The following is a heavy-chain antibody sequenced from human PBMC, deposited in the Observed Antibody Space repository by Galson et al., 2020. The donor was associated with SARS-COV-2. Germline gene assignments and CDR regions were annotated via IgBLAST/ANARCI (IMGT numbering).Heavy chain of an antibody. Sequence: GGSLRLSCAASGVTLSSYWMHWIRQVPGKGLVWVALINSDGTTTSYAESVKGRFTISRDNSKNTLYLQMNSLRAEDTAVYYCARDVPLLGDYCGSGGSPGGDWGKGPLVTVSS. V-gene: IGHV3-74*01. CDR1: GVTLSSYW. CDR2: INSDGTTT. CDR3: ARDVPLLGDYCGSGGSPGGD. D-gene: IGHD3-10*01. J-gene: IGHJ4*02.